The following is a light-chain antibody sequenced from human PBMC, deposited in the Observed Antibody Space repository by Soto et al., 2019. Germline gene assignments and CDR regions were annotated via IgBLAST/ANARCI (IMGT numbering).Light chain of an antibody. Sequence: IVFTQSPGTLSLSLGERATLSCRASQSVSAGYFAWYQQKPGQDPRLLSYETSSRTNGIPNRFSGRGSGQDFTLTISRLEPEDFAVYYCQQYGESPTFGQGTKVDI. V-gene: IGKV3-20*01. CDR1: QSVSAGY. J-gene: IGKJ1*01. CDR2: ETS. CDR3: QQYGESPT.